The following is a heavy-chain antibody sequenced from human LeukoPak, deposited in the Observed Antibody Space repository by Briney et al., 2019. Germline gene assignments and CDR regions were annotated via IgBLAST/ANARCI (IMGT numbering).Heavy chain of an antibody. V-gene: IGHV3-7*04. CDR3: ARGSGSYYFDAFDI. CDR2: IKQDGSEK. CDR1: GFTFSSYW. Sequence: GGSLRLSCAASGFTFSSYWMSWVRQAPGKGLEWVANIKQDGSEKYHVDSVRGRFTISRDNAKNSLYLQMNSLRAEDTAVYYCARGSGSYYFDAFDIWGQGTMVTVPS. D-gene: IGHD1-26*01. J-gene: IGHJ3*02.